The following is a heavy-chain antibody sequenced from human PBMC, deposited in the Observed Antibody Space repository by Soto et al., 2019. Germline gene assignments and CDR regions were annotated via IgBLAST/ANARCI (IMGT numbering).Heavy chain of an antibody. J-gene: IGHJ4*02. CDR1: GGSISSSSYY. V-gene: IGHV4-39*01. CDR2: IYYSGST. Sequence: QLQLQESGPGLVKPSETLSLTGTVSGGSISSSSYYWGWIRQPPGKGLEWIGSIYYSGSTYYNPSLKRRVTISVDTSKNQFSLKLSSVTAADTAVYYCASQYCTNGVCPEDYWGQGTLVTVSS. D-gene: IGHD2-8*01. CDR3: ASQYCTNGVCPEDY.